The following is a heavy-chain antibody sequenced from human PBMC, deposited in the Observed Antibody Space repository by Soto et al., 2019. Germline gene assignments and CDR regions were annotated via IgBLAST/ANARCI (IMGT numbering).Heavy chain of an antibody. Sequence: LRLSCAASGFTFSDYAMAWVRQAPGKGLEWVSSASGSGSGTYYADSVKGRFTISRDNSKNTLFLHMTNLRAGDTALYFCAKGRPGVAAAPDSWGQGTLVTVSS. CDR3: AKGRPGVAAAPDS. CDR1: GFTFSDYA. V-gene: IGHV3-23*01. J-gene: IGHJ4*02. D-gene: IGHD2-21*01. CDR2: ASGSGSGT.